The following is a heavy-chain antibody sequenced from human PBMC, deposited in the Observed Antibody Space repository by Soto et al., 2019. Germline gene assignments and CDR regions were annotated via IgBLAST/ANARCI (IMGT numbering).Heavy chain of an antibody. CDR3: AKDAPSVIHYYDRRGWQNYGY. CDR1: GFTFSSYA. D-gene: IGHD3-22*01. J-gene: IGHJ4*01. V-gene: IGHV3-23*01. CDR2: ISGSGGST. Sequence: PGGSLRLSCAASGFTFSSYAMSWVRQAPGKGLEWVSAISGSGGSTYYADSVKGRFTISRDNSKNTLYLQMNSLRAEDTAVYYCAKDAPSVIHYYDRRGWQNYGYWGHGT.